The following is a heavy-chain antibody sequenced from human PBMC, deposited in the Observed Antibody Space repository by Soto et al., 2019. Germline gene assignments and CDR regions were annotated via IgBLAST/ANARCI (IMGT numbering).Heavy chain of an antibody. CDR1: GGAISSYY. D-gene: IGHD1-1*01. CDR3: AREPNYYYGFDV. Sequence: PSETLSLTCTVSGGAISSYYWNWIRQAPGKGLEWIGYIHYTGSSSYNPSLKSRITVSVDTSKNHFSLKLSSVTAADTAVYYCAREPNYYYGFDVWGQGTTVTV. J-gene: IGHJ6*02. CDR2: IHYTGSS. V-gene: IGHV4-59*08.